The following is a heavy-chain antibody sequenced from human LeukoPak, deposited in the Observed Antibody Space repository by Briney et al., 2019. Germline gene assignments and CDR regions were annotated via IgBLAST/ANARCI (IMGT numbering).Heavy chain of an antibody. D-gene: IGHD1-26*01. CDR2: ISSSSSTI. J-gene: IGHJ4*02. V-gene: IGHV3-48*01. Sequence: GGSLRLSCAASGFTFSSYSMNWVRQAPGKGLEWVSYISSSSSTIYYADSVKGRFTISRDNAKNSLYLQMNSLRAEDTAVYYCARVKDGGSYYCLDYWGQGTLVTVSP. CDR3: ARVKDGGSYYCLDY. CDR1: GFTFSSYS.